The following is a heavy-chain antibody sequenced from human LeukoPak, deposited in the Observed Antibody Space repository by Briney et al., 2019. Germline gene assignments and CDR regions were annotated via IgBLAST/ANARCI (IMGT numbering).Heavy chain of an antibody. CDR3: ARWGDYDVLTGYYVPDY. CDR1: GFTFSNYA. J-gene: IGHJ4*02. D-gene: IGHD3-9*01. CDR2: ILGSGVTT. Sequence: GASLRLSCAASGFTFSNYAMSWVRQAPGKGLEWVSAILGSGVTTYYADSVKGRFTVSRDNSKSTLYLQMNTLRAEDTALYYCARWGDYDVLTGYYVPDYWGQGTLVTVSS. V-gene: IGHV3-23*01.